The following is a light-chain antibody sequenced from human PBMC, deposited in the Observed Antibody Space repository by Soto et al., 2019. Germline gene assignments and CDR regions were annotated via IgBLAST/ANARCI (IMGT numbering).Light chain of an antibody. CDR1: NSNLGAGYD. J-gene: IGLJ3*02. V-gene: IGLV1-40*01. CDR3: QAYVYSLTAFV. Sequence: QYVLTQPPSVSGAPGQRVTISCTGNNSNLGAGYDVHWYQQLPGAAPKLVIFGNRNLPSGVPERFSGSKSGTSASLAITGLQDEDEADYYCQAYVYSLTAFVFGGGTKLTVL. CDR2: GNR.